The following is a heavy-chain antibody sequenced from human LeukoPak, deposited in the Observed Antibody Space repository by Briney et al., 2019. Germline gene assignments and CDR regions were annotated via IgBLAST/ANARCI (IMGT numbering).Heavy chain of an antibody. CDR1: GGSFSGYY. V-gene: IGHV4-34*01. CDR3: ARGRLYYDSSGYYSGFDY. Sequence: SETLSLTYAVYGGSFSGYYWSWIRQPPGKGLEWIGEINHSGSTNYNPSLKSRVTISVDTSKNQFSLKLSSVTAADTAVYYCARGRLYYDSSGYYSGFDYWGQGTLVTVSS. J-gene: IGHJ4*02. D-gene: IGHD3-22*01. CDR2: INHSGST.